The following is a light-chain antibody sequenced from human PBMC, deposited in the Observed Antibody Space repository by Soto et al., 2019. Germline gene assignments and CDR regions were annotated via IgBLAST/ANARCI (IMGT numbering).Light chain of an antibody. CDR1: QSISSN. J-gene: IGKJ2*01. V-gene: IGKV3-15*01. CDR3: QQFGSSIPHT. Sequence: EVVMTQSPATLSVSPGERATLSCRASQSISSNVAWYQQKPGQAPRLLIFRSYTRASSVPARFSGSGSGTEFTLTISSLQSEDFGVYYCQQFGSSIPHTFGQGTKLEIK. CDR2: RSY.